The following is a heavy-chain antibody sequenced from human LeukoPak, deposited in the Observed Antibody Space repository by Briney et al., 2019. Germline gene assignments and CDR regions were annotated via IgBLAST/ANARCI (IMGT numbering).Heavy chain of an antibody. J-gene: IGHJ3*02. Sequence: PGGSLRLSCAASGFTFSSYEMNWVRQAPGKGLEWVSYISTSGSTIYYADSVKGRFTISRDNSKNTLYLQMNSLRAEDTAVYYCAKEANYDAFDIWGQGTMVTVSS. V-gene: IGHV3-48*03. D-gene: IGHD1-7*01. CDR1: GFTFSSYE. CDR2: ISTSGSTI. CDR3: AKEANYDAFDI.